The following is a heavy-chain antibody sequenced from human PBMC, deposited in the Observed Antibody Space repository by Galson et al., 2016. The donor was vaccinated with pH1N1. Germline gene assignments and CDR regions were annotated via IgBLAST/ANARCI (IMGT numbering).Heavy chain of an antibody. CDR3: ARGSGSPGAYYYYGMDV. Sequence: QSGAEVKKPGESLKISCKSSGSSFTNHWIAWVRQMPGKGLQWMGIIYPSDSDTRYSPSFQGQVTISADKSISTAYLQWSSLKASDTAIYYCARGSGSPGAYYYYGMDVWGQGTTVTVSS. J-gene: IGHJ6*02. CDR1: GSSFTNHW. D-gene: IGHD3-10*01. V-gene: IGHV5-51*03. CDR2: IYPSDSDT.